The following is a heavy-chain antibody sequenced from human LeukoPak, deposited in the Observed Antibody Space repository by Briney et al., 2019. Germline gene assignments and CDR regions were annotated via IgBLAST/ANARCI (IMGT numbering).Heavy chain of an antibody. CDR3: ARLLGGMILAAY. V-gene: IGHV4-59*01. CDR1: GGSISSYH. CDR2: IYYSGST. Sequence: SETLSLTCTVAGGSISSYHWSWIRQPPGKGLEWIGYIYYSGSTNYNPSLRSRATISVDTSENQFSLKLNSVTAADTAVYYCARLLGGMILAAYWGQGTLVSVSS. D-gene: IGHD3-22*01. J-gene: IGHJ4*02.